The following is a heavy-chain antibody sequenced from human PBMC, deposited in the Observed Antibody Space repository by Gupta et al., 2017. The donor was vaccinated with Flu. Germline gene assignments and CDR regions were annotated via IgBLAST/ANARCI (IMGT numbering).Heavy chain of an antibody. V-gene: IGHV3-30*18. D-gene: IGHD4-4*01. Sequence: QVQLAESGGGVVLPGRSLRLSCAASGFIFSNYGMHWVRQAPGKGLEWVAVVSFDGSTEYYGDSVQGRFTISRDKSKNTLYLQMNNLRPEDTAVYYCAKELEQFWPRNPNYHGMDVWGQGTTVTVSS. CDR1: GFIFSNYG. J-gene: IGHJ6*02. CDR3: AKELEQFWPRNPNYHGMDV. CDR2: VSFDGSTE.